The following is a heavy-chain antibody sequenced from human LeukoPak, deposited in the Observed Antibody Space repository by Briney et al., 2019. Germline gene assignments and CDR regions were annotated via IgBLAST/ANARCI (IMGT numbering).Heavy chain of an antibody. CDR2: ISSSSSYI. D-gene: IGHD3-16*02. CDR1: GFTFSSYA. V-gene: IGHV3-21*01. Sequence: GGSLRLSCAASGFTFSSYAMSWVRQAPGKGLEWVSSISSSSSYIYYADSVKGRFTISRDNAKNSLYLQMNSLRAEDTAVYYCASECHDYVWGSYRFMGYWGQGTLVTVSS. J-gene: IGHJ4*02. CDR3: ASECHDYVWGSYRFMGY.